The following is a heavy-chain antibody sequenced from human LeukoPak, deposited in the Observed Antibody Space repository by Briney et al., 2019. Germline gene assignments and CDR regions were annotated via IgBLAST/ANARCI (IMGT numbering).Heavy chain of an antibody. J-gene: IGHJ5*02. Sequence: GESLKISCKGSGYNFNTYWVAWVRQLPGKGLEWMGIIRPMNSDVRYSPSFQGQVAISADRSINTAYLQWSSLKASDTAMYYCARQGWGQYSYGYEWFDPWGQGTLVTVSS. V-gene: IGHV5-51*01. CDR1: GYNFNTYW. CDR2: IRPMNSDV. CDR3: ARQGWGQYSYGYEWFDP. D-gene: IGHD5-18*01.